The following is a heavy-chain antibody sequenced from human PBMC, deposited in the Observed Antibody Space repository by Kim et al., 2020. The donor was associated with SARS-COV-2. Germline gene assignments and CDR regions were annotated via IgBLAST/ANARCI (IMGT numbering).Heavy chain of an antibody. Sequence: SVKVSCKASGDTFNNYGISWVRQAPGQGLEWMGRIIPNVGIVNYAQKFQDSVTMTADKTTSTVYMDLRSLRSDDTAVYYCARVRLNAYGVLALDYWGQG. CDR2: IIPNVGIV. CDR1: GDTFNNYG. D-gene: IGHD4-17*01. J-gene: IGHJ4*02. V-gene: IGHV1-69*04. CDR3: ARVRLNAYGVLALDY.